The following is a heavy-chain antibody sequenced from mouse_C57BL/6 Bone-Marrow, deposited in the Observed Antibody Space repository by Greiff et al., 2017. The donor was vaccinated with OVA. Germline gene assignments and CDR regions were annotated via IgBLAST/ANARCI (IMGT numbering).Heavy chain of an antibody. V-gene: IGHV1-64*01. D-gene: IGHD4-1*02. CDR3: ARRRPRPQLGFDD. CDR2: LHPNSGST. CDR1: GYTFTSYW. J-gene: IGHJ2*01. Sequence: QVQLQQPGAELVKPGASVTLSCKASGYTFTSYWMHWVKQRPGQGLAWIGMLHPNSGSTNYHEQFKSKATLTVDKSSSTAYMQLSSLTSEDSAGEYCARRRPRPQLGFDDWGQGTTRTVSS.